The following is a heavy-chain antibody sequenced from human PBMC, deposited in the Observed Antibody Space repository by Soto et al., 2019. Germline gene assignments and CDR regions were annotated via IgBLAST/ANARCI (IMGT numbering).Heavy chain of an antibody. CDR3: TKRRNVLRFLEWSSGMEV. V-gene: IGHV3-30*18. CDR1: GFTFSSYG. Sequence: PGGSLRLSCAASGFTFSSYGMHWVRQAPGKGLEWVAFISHDGSNKYYADSMKGRISMSRDNSKSTVYLQMSSLRVEDTAAYYCTKRRNVLRFLEWSSGMEVWGQGTTVTVSS. J-gene: IGHJ6*02. D-gene: IGHD3-3*01. CDR2: ISHDGSNK.